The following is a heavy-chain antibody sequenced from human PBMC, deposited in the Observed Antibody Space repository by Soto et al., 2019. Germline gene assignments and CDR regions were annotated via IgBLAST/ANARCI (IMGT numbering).Heavy chain of an antibody. Sequence: PSETLSLTCSLAGDCRSRRSYYYGWIRQPPGKGLEWSGSIYYSGSTYYNPSLKSRVTISVDTSKNQFSLKLSSVTAADTAVYYCARHGVWSGYPYHFDYWGQGTLVTVSS. CDR3: ARHGVWSGYPYHFDY. D-gene: IGHD3-3*01. J-gene: IGHJ4*02. CDR1: GDCRSRRSYY. V-gene: IGHV4-39*01. CDR2: IYYSGST.